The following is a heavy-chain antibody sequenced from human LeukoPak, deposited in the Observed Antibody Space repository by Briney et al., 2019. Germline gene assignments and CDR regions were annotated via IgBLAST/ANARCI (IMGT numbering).Heavy chain of an antibody. D-gene: IGHD5-18*01. V-gene: IGHV3-15*01. J-gene: IGHJ4*02. CDR1: GFTFSNAW. CDR2: IKRKIDGGKT. Sequence: GGPHRLSCAASGFTFSNAWMSWLRQAPGKGLEWVGRIKRKIDGGKTDYAAPLQGRFTISSDDAENTVYLQMNSLRNEDTAVYYCITDSANLFLGYETEDDWGQGTLVTVSS. CDR3: ITDSANLFLGYETEDD.